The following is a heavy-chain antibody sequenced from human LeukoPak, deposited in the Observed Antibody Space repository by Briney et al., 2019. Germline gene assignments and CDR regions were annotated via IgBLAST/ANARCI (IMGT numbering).Heavy chain of an antibody. V-gene: IGHV3-23*01. CDR1: GFTFSSYA. J-gene: IGHJ4*02. CDR3: AKVPPRVATMGVFDY. D-gene: IGHD5-12*01. Sequence: GGSLRLSCAASGFTFSSYAMSWVRQAPGKGLEWVSSISVNGGSTYYADSVKGRFTFSRDNSKNTLYLQMNSLRAEDTAVYYCAKVPPRVATMGVFDYWGQGTLVTVSS. CDR2: ISVNGGST.